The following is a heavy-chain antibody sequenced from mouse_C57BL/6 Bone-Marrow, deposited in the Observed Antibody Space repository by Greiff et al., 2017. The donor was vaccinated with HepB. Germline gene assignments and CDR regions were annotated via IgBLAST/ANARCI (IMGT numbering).Heavy chain of an antibody. CDR2: IYPGDGDT. D-gene: IGHD1-1*01. V-gene: IGHV1-82*01. Sequence: VHLVESGPELVKPGASVKISCKASGYAFSSSWMNWVKQRPGKGLEWIGRIYPGDGDTNYNGKFKGKATLTADKSSSTAYMQLSSLTSEDSAVYFCANYYGSSHFDYWGQGTTLTVSS. J-gene: IGHJ2*01. CDR1: GYAFSSSW. CDR3: ANYYGSSHFDY.